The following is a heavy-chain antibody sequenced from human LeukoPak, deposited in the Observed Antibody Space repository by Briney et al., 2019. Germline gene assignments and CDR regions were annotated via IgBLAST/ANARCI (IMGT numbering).Heavy chain of an antibody. Sequence: SVKVSCKASGGTFSSYAISWVRQAPGQGLEWMGGIIPIFGTANYAQRFQGRVTITADESTSTAYMELSSLRSEDTAVYYCARTPDYGDYAYYYGMDVWGQGATVTVSS. CDR2: IIPIFGTA. CDR3: ARTPDYGDYAYYYGMDV. V-gene: IGHV1-69*13. J-gene: IGHJ6*02. D-gene: IGHD4-17*01. CDR1: GGTFSSYA.